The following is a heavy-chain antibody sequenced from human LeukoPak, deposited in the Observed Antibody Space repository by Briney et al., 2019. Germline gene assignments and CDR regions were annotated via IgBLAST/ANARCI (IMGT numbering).Heavy chain of an antibody. V-gene: IGHV4-34*01. CDR3: ARGGVPTVVVPATMKYYYYGMDV. CDR2: INHSGST. J-gene: IGHJ6*02. Sequence: SETLSLTCAVYGGSFSGYYWSWIRQPPGKGLEWIGEINHSGSTNYNPSLKSRVTISVDTSKNQFSLKLSSVTAADTAVYYCARGGVPTVVVPATMKYYYYGMDVWGQGTTVTVSS. D-gene: IGHD2-2*01. CDR1: GGSFSGYY.